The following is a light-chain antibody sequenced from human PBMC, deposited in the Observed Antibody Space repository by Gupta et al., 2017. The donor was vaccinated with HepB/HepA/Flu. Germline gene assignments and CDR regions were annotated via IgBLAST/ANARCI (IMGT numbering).Light chain of an antibody. CDR1: ESISSH. J-gene: IGKJ4*02. CDR2: GAS. Sequence: DIVMTQSPGTLSVSPGGRATLSCRASESISSHLAWYQQKPGQAPRLLTYGASTRATGIPARFSGSGSGTECTLTSTSLQPEDFAVDYCQQRDNGPRTFGEGTKVEIK. CDR3: QQRDNGPRT. V-gene: IGKV3-15*01.